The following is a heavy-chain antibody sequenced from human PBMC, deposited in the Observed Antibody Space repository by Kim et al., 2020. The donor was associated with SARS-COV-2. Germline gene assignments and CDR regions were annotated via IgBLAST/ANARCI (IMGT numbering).Heavy chain of an antibody. CDR1: GFTFSSYS. J-gene: IGHJ4*02. CDR3: ARSYSSSWYDLDDY. D-gene: IGHD6-13*01. CDR2: ISSSSSYI. V-gene: IGHV3-21*01. Sequence: GGSLRLSCAASGFTFSSYSMNWVRQAPGKGLEWVSSISSSSSYIYYADSVKGRFTISRDNAKNSLYLQMNSLRAEDTAVYYCARSYSSSWYDLDDYWGQGTLVTVSS.